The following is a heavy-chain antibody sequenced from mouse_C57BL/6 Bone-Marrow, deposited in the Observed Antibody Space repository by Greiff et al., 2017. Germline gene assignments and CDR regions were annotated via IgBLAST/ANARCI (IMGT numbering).Heavy chain of an antibody. CDR1: GYTFTSYG. J-gene: IGHJ2*01. V-gene: IGHV1-81*01. D-gene: IGHD2-2*01. Sequence: QVQLKQSGAELARPGASVKLSCKASGYTFTSYGISWVKQRTGQGLEWIGEIYPRSGNTYYNEKFKGKATLPADKSSSTAYMELRSLTSEDSAVYFCARPRYGFNFDYWGQGTTLTVSS. CDR2: IYPRSGNT. CDR3: ARPRYGFNFDY.